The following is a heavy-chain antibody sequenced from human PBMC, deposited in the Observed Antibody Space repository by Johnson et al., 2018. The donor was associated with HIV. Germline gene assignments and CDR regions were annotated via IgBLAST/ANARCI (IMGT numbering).Heavy chain of an antibody. CDR3: ARDTSGEGRAFDI. V-gene: IGHV3-30*04. Sequence: QVQLVESGGGVVQPGRSLRLSCAASGFTFSSYAMHWVRQAPGKGLEWVAVISYDGSEKYFADSVKGRFTISRDNAKNSLDLQMNSLRAEDTAVYYCARDTSGEGRAFDIWGQGTMVTVSS. CDR2: ISYDGSEK. CDR1: GFTFSSYA. D-gene: IGHD3-10*01. J-gene: IGHJ3*02.